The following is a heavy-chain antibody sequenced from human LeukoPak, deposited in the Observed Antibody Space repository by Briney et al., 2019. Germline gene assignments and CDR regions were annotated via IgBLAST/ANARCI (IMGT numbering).Heavy chain of an antibody. D-gene: IGHD3-10*01. CDR3: ARKVRGVTSNWFDP. J-gene: IGHJ5*02. CDR1: GGSISSGSYY. CDR2: IYYSGST. Sequence: SETLSLPCTVSGGSISSGSYYWSWIRQPAGKGLEWIGYIYYSGSTNYNPSLKSRVTISVDTSKNQFSPKLSSVTAADTAVYYCARKVRGVTSNWFDPWGQGTLVTVSS. V-gene: IGHV4-61*10.